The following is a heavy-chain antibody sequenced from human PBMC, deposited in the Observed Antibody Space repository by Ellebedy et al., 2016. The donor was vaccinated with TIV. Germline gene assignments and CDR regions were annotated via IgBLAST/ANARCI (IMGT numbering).Heavy chain of an antibody. CDR2: ISGSGGST. Sequence: GESLKISCAASGFTFSIYAMSWVRQAPGKGLEWVSAISGSGGSTYYADSVKGRFTISRDNSKNTLYLQMNSLRAEDTAVYYCAKDYGGYGDYFDYWGQGTLVTVSS. D-gene: IGHD5-12*01. CDR3: AKDYGGYGDYFDY. J-gene: IGHJ4*02. CDR1: GFTFSIYA. V-gene: IGHV3-23*01.